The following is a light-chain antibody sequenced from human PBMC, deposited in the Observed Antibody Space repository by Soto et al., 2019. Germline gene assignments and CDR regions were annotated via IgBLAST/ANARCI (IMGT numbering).Light chain of an antibody. Sequence: QSALTQPRSVSGSPGQSVTISCTGTSSDVGGYNYVSWYQQYPGKVPKVMIYDVSKRPSGVPDRFSGSKSGNTASLTISGLQAEDEADYYGCSCADSYPLVFGGGTKLTVL. J-gene: IGLJ3*02. CDR1: SSDVGGYNY. V-gene: IGLV2-11*01. CDR3: CSCADSYPLV. CDR2: DVS.